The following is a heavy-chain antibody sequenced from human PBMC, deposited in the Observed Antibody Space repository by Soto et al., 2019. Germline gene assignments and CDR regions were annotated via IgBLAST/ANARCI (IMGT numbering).Heavy chain of an antibody. CDR1: GGSISSYY. CDR2: IYYSGST. J-gene: IGHJ5*02. CDR3: ARGRHAGFTHYFDP. V-gene: IGHV4-59*01. Sequence: KPSETLSLTCTVSGGSISSYYWSWIRQPPGKGLEWIGYIYYSGSTNYNPSLKSRVTISVDTSKNQFSLKLSSVTAADTAVYYCARGRHAGFTHYFDPWGQGTLVTVSS. D-gene: IGHD1-26*01.